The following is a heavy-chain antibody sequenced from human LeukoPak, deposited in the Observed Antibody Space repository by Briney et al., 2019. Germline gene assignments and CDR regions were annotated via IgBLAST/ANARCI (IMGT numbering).Heavy chain of an antibody. D-gene: IGHD6-13*01. CDR2: ISNTGIT. V-gene: IGHV4-59*01. CDR3: ARSGGYSSSWSL. Sequence: SETLSLTCTVSGGSISTYYWNWIRQPPGKGLEWIGYISNTGITTYNPSLKSRVTISVDTSKSQFSLKLSSVTAADTAVYYCARSGGYSSSWSLWGQGTLVT. CDR1: GGSISTYY. J-gene: IGHJ4*02.